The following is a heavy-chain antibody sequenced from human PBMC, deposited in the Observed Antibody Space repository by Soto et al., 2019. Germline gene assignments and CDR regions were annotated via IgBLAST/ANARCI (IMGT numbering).Heavy chain of an antibody. J-gene: IGHJ4*02. CDR2: ISHGGTNK. D-gene: IGHD1-1*01. V-gene: IGHV3-30*18. CDR1: GFSFSSYG. CDR3: AKETTYGENDY. Sequence: QVQLVESGGGVVQPGRSLRLSCAASGFSFSSYGMHWVRQAPGKGLEWVAVISHGGTNKYYADSVKGRFTISRDNSKNTLYLQMNSQRPEDTVVYYCAKETTYGENDYWGQGTLLTVSS.